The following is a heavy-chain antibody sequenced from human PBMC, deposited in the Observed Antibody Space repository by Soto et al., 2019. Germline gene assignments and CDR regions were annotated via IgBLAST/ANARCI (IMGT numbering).Heavy chain of an antibody. CDR1: GYSFTSYW. Sequence: GESLKISCKGSGYSFTSYWISWVRQMPGKGLEWMGRIDPSDSYTNYSPSFQGHVAISADKSISTAYLQWSSLKASDTAMYYCARHLTMVRGVGGLNWFDPWGQGTLVTVSS. D-gene: IGHD3-10*01. CDR3: ARHLTMVRGVGGLNWFDP. CDR2: IDPSDSYT. J-gene: IGHJ5*02. V-gene: IGHV5-10-1*01.